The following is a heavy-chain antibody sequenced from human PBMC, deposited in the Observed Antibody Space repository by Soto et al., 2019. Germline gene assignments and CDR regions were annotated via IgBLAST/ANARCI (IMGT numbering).Heavy chain of an antibody. D-gene: IGHD2-8*01. CDR2: IYYSGST. CDR3: ARLPALYAMGYNWFDP. J-gene: IGHJ5*02. V-gene: IGHV4-61*05. CDR1: GGSISSGSYY. Sequence: SETLSLTCTVSGGSISSGSYYWGWIRQPPGKGLERIGYIYYSGSTNYNPSLKSRVTISVDTSNNQFSLKLSSVTAADTAVYYCARLPALYAMGYNWFDPWGQGTLVTVSS.